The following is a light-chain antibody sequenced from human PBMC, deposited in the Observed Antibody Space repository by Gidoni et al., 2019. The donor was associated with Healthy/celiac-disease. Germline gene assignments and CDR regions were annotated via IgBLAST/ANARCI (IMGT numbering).Light chain of an antibody. CDR3: QQYGSSPYT. CDR2: GAS. CDR1: QSVSSSY. J-gene: IGKJ2*01. V-gene: IGKV3-20*01. Sequence: EIVLTQSPGTLSLSPGERATLSCRASQSVSSSYLAWYQQNPGQAPRLLIYGASSRATGIPDRFSGSGSGTDFTLTISRLEPEDFAVYYCQQYGSSPYTFXQXTKLEIK.